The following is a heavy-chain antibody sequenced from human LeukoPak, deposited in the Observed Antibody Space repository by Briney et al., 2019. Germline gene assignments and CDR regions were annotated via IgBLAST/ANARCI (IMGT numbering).Heavy chain of an antibody. CDR2: IRSSIYGGKP. V-gene: IGHV3-49*03. CDR3: SREWGNGNDLRPDS. J-gene: IGHJ4*02. CDR1: GFTFREFA. Sequence: GGSLRLSCTSSGFTFREFAVSWFGQAPGKGLEWLGFIRSSIYGGKPKAAASVKGRFIFSRDDSKGVAYLRMNSLKTDDTAVYYCSREWGNGNDLRPDSWGQGTLVTVSS. D-gene: IGHD1-1*01.